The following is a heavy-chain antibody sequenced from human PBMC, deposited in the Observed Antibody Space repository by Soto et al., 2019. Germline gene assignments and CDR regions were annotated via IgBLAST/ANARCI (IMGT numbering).Heavy chain of an antibody. CDR3: ATFPDYDILTGYYRDAFDI. Sequence: PSETLSLTCTVSGCSISSYYWSWIRQPPGKGLEWIGYIYYSGSTNYNPSLKSRVTISVDTSKNQFSLKLSSVTAADTAVYYCATFPDYDILTGYYRDAFDIWGQGTMVTVSS. V-gene: IGHV4-59*08. CDR1: GCSISSYY. J-gene: IGHJ3*02. D-gene: IGHD3-9*01. CDR2: IYYSGST.